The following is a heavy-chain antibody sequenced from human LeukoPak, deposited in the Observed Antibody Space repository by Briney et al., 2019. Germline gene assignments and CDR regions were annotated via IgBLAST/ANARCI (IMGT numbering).Heavy chain of an antibody. Sequence: GGSLRLSCAASGFTFSSYAMHWVRQAPGKGLEWVAVISYDGSNKYYADSVKGRFTISRDNSKNTQYLQMNSLRAEDTAVYYCARGPYYYDSSGYYYFDYWGQGTLVTVSS. D-gene: IGHD3-22*01. CDR3: ARGPYYYDSSGYYYFDY. CDR2: ISYDGSNK. J-gene: IGHJ4*02. V-gene: IGHV3-30-3*01. CDR1: GFTFSSYA.